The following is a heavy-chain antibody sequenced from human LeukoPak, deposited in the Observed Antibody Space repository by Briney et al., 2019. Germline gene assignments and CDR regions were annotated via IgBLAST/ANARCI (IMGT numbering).Heavy chain of an antibody. CDR3: STGGGTNDY. CDR1: GFTFNDAW. CDR2: IRSRTTGGTT. V-gene: IGHV3-15*01. J-gene: IGHJ4*02. Sequence: GGSLGLSCAASGFTFNDAWMSWVRQAPGKGLEWVGRIRSRTTGGTTDYGAPVKGRFTISRDDSKNTLYLQMYSLKTEDTAVYYCSTGGGTNDYWGQGTLVTVSS. D-gene: IGHD2-15*01.